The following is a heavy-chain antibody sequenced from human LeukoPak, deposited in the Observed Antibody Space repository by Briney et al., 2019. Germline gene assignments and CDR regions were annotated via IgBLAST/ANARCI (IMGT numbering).Heavy chain of an antibody. CDR3: ARETYWPKPYYFDY. J-gene: IGHJ4*02. V-gene: IGHV3-33*01. D-gene: IGHD1-14*01. CDR1: GFTFSSYG. Sequence: GGSLRLSCAASGFTFSSYGMHWVRQAPGKGLEWVAVIWYDGSNKYYADSVKGRFTISRDNSKNTLYLQMNSLGAEDTAVYYCARETYWPKPYYFDYWGQGTLVTVSS. CDR2: IWYDGSNK.